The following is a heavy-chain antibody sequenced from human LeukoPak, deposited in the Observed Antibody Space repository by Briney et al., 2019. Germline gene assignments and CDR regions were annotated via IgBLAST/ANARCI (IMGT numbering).Heavy chain of an antibody. CDR2: ISAYNGNT. D-gene: IGHD2-2*01. V-gene: IGHV1-18*04. J-gene: IGHJ4*02. CDR3: ARDYCSSTSCYFDY. CDR1: GYTFTNYG. Sequence: PSVKVSCKASGYTFTNYGFSWVRQAPGQGLEWMGWISAYNGNTNYVQKIQGRVTMTTDTSTTTAYMELRSLRSDDTAVYYCARDYCSSTSCYFDYWGQGTLVTVSS.